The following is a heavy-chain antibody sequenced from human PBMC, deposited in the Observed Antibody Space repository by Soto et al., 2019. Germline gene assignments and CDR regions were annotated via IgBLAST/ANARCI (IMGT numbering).Heavy chain of an antibody. J-gene: IGHJ4*02. Sequence: LRLSCVGSGFTFSSYWMSWVRQAPGKGLEWVANMKRDGSEKYYVDSVKGRFSISRDNGKNSVYLQMNSLRAEDTAMYYCARIPGDWGLFDYWGQGALVTVSS. CDR3: ARIPGDWGLFDY. CDR2: MKRDGSEK. CDR1: GFTFSSYW. D-gene: IGHD7-27*01. V-gene: IGHV3-7*01.